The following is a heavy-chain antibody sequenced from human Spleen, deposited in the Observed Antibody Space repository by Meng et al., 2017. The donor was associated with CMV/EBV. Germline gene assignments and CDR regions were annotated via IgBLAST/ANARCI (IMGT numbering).Heavy chain of an antibody. D-gene: IGHD3-10*01. CDR2: ISAHNGNT. J-gene: IGHJ3*02. Sequence: ASVKVSCKASDYTFTSYGISWVRQAPGQGLEWMGWISAHNGNTNYAQNLQDRVTMTTDTSTSTAYMELRSLRSDDTAMYYCATPRAYYYGTGDAFDIWGQGTMVTVSS. CDR1: DYTFTSYG. CDR3: ATPRAYYYGTGDAFDI. V-gene: IGHV1-18*01.